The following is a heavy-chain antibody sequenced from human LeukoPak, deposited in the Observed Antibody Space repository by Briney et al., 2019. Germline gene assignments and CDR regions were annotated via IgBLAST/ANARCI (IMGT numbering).Heavy chain of an antibody. CDR2: IYHSGST. Sequence: SQTLSLTCTVSGGSISSGGYYWSWIRQPPGKGLEWIGYIYHSGSTYYNPSPKSRVTISVDRSENQFSLKLSSVTAADTAVYYCARVRTGSYYFDYWGQGTLVTVSS. CDR3: ARVRTGSYYFDY. CDR1: GGSISSGGYY. J-gene: IGHJ4*02. D-gene: IGHD1-26*01. V-gene: IGHV4-30-2*01.